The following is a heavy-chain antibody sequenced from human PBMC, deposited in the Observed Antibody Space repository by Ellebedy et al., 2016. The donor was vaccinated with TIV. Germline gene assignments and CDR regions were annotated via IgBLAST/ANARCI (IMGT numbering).Heavy chain of an antibody. V-gene: IGHV4-39*07. CDR1: GDSISSTNYF. CDR3: ASHRGFYSGWSFDY. J-gene: IGHJ4*02. D-gene: IGHD5-12*01. CDR2: LNYGGEI. Sequence: MPSETLSLTCIVSGDSISSTNYFWGWIRQPPGKGLEWIGSLNYGGEIYFDPSLKSRVTMSLDPSKNQFSLKVNSVTAADTAIYYCASHRGFYSGWSFDYWGQGTLITVSS.